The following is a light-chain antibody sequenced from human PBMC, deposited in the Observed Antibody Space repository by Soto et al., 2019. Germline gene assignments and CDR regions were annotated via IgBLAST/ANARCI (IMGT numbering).Light chain of an antibody. J-gene: IGKJ4*01. CDR1: RGVRSD. V-gene: IGKV1-6*01. CDR3: VQDFNYPLT. CDR2: GAF. Sequence: AIKMTQSPSSLSASVGDTVTISCRASRGVRSDVAWYQQRPGSVPKVLIYGAFNLYTGVPSRFSGSGYGSDFSLTISSLQPEDSATYYCVQDFNYPLTFGGGTKVDIK.